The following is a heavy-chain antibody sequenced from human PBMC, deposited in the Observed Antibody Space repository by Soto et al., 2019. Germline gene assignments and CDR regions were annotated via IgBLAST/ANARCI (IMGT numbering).Heavy chain of an antibody. CDR2: ISYDGSNK. D-gene: IGHD1-1*01. J-gene: IGHJ4*02. Sequence: GESMKISWAASGFTFSSYGMHWVRQAPGKGLEWAAVISYDGSNKYYADSVKGRFTISRDNSKNTLNLQMNSLRAEDTAVYYCAKYHGERGFDHWGPGTLVTVSS. CDR3: AKYHGERGFDH. CDR1: GFTFSSYG. V-gene: IGHV3-30*18.